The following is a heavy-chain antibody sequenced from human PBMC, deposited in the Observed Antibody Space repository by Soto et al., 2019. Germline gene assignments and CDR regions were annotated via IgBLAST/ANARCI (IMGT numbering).Heavy chain of an antibody. V-gene: IGHV3-48*01. Sequence: GGSLRLSCEASGFTFSGYSMNWVRQAPGKGLEWVAYIIISSNVEQFADAVKGRFTIFRDNAKNSLWLQMNILSVEDTALYYCARDIDYAFDIWGQGTMVTVSS. J-gene: IGHJ3*02. CDR1: GFTFSGYS. D-gene: IGHD3-9*01. CDR2: IIISSNVE. CDR3: ARDIDYAFDI.